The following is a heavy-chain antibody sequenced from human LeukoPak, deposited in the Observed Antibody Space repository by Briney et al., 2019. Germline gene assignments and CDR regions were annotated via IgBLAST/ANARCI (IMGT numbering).Heavy chain of an antibody. D-gene: IGHD6-13*01. CDR2: ISSSSSTI. V-gene: IGHV3-48*04. CDR1: GFTFSSYS. J-gene: IGHJ4*02. Sequence: GGSLRLSCAASGFTFSSYSMNWVRQAPGKGLEWVSYISSSSSTIYYADSVRGRFTISRDNAKNSLYLQMNSLRAEDTALYYCAYSSSWYAKGDYFDYWGQGTLVTVSS. CDR3: AYSSSWYAKGDYFDY.